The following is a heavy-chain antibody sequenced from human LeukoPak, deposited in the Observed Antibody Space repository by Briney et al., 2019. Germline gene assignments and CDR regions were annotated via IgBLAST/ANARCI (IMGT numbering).Heavy chain of an antibody. CDR2: IYHSGST. CDR1: GYSISSGYY. Sequence: YPSETLSLTCTVSGYSISSGYYWGWFRQPPGKGLEWIGSIYHSGSTYYNPSLKSQVTISVDTSKNQFSLKLTSVTAADTAVYYCARGYSSSWYLNWFDSWGQGTLVTVSS. CDR3: ARGYSSSWYLNWFDS. J-gene: IGHJ5*01. V-gene: IGHV4-38-2*02. D-gene: IGHD6-13*01.